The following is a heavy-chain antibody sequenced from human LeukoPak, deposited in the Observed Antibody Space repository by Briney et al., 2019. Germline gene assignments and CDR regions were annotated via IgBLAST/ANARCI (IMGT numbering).Heavy chain of an antibody. D-gene: IGHD5-12*01. CDR1: GYTFTGYY. CDR3: ARDFFEGDGYKSFDY. V-gene: IGHV1-2*02. CDR2: INPNSGGT. J-gene: IGHJ4*02. Sequence: ASVKVSCKASGYTFTGYYMHWVRQAPGQGLEWMGWINPNSGGTNYAQKFQGRVTMTRDTSISTAYMELSRLRSDDTAVYYCARDFFEGDGYKSFDYWGQGTLVTVSS.